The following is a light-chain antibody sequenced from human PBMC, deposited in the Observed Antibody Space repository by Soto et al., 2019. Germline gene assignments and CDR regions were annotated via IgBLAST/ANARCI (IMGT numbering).Light chain of an antibody. CDR2: AAS. CDR3: QQSDSMPWT. Sequence: DIQMTQSPSSLSASVGDRVTITCRASQSISGYLNWYQKKSGQAPRLLMYAASSLQSGVPSRFSGSGSGTDFNLTISSLQPEDSATYYCQQSDSMPWTFGQGTKVEIK. J-gene: IGKJ1*01. V-gene: IGKV1-39*01. CDR1: QSISGY.